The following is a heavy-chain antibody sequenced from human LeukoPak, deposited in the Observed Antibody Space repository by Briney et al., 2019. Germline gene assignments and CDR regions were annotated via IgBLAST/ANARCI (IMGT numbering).Heavy chain of an antibody. Sequence: PGGSLRLSCAASGFAFSSYDMTWVRQAPGTGLEWVSSISASSKKTYYADSVKGRFTVSRDNSKNTLYLQMNSLRANDTAVYYCAKAKGDYYFDSWGQGTLVTVSS. CDR2: ISASSKKT. CDR3: AKAKGDYYFDS. CDR1: GFAFSSYD. D-gene: IGHD2-21*02. V-gene: IGHV3-23*01. J-gene: IGHJ4*02.